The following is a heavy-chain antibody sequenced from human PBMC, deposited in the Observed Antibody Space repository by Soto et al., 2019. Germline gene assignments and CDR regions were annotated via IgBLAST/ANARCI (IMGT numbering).Heavy chain of an antibody. CDR1: GYSFTSLD. Sequence: QVQLMQSGAEVREPGASVKVSCKASGYSFTSLDINWVRQTAGQGLEWMGWMQPSTGRTGYAQKFQGRVTMTRDTSINTAYMELTTLTSDDTAFYYCARGVSVGVDYWGQGTLVTVSS. CDR2: MQPSTGRT. J-gene: IGHJ4*02. D-gene: IGHD1-26*01. V-gene: IGHV1-8*01. CDR3: ARGVSVGVDY.